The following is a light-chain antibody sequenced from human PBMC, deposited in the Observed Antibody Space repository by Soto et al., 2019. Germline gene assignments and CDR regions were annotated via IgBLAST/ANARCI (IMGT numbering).Light chain of an antibody. CDR1: QSISSY. J-gene: IGKJ1*01. Sequence: DIQMTQSPSSLSASVGDRVTITCRASQSISSYLNWYQQKPGKAPKLLIYAASSLQSGVPSRFRGSGSGTDSTLTISSLQPEDFATYYCKQSYSTDRTFGQGTKVDIK. CDR3: KQSYSTDRT. CDR2: AAS. V-gene: IGKV1-39*01.